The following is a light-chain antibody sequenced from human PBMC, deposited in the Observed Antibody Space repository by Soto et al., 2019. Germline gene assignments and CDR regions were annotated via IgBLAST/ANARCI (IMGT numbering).Light chain of an antibody. Sequence: QLVLTQPPSVSGAPGQRVTISCTGSRSNIGGGYDVHWYQQLPGTAPKLLVYGNINRPSRVPDRFSGSKSDTSASLAITGLQAEDEADYYCQSYDSSLSAWVFGGRTKLTVL. J-gene: IGLJ3*02. CDR1: RSNIGGGYD. CDR2: GNI. V-gene: IGLV1-40*01. CDR3: QSYDSSLSAWV.